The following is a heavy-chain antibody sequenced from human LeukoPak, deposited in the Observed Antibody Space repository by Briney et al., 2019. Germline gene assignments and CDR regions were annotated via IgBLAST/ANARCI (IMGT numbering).Heavy chain of an antibody. Sequence: GGSLRLSCAASGFTFSSYAMSWVRQAPGKGLEWVSAISGSGGSTYYADSVKGRFTISRDNSKNTLYLQMNSLRAEDTAVYYCAKDIVVVPAAPSDAFDIWGQGTMVTVSS. CDR1: GFTFSSYA. J-gene: IGHJ3*02. D-gene: IGHD2-2*01. V-gene: IGHV3-23*01. CDR2: ISGSGGST. CDR3: AKDIVVVPAAPSDAFDI.